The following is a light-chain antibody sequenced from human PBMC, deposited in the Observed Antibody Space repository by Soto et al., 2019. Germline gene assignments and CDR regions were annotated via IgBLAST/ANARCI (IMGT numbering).Light chain of an antibody. CDR1: QSLLHSDGYNY. V-gene: IGKV2-28*01. J-gene: IGKJ2*01. CDR2: LGS. Sequence: DIVMTQSPLSLPVTPGEPASISCRSSQSLLHSDGYNYFNWYLQKPGQSPQLLIYLGSNRASGVPDMVSGSGSCTDFIMKISRVEADDVGVYYCMQTLQTPYTFGQGTKLEIK. CDR3: MQTLQTPYT.